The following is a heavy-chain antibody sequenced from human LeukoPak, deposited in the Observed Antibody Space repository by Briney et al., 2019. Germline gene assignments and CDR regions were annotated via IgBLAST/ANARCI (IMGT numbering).Heavy chain of an antibody. J-gene: IGHJ6*03. CDR1: GYTFTGYY. Sequence: ASVKVSCKASGYTFTGYYMHWVRQAPGQGLEWMGWINPNSGGTSYAQKFQGRVTMTRDTSISTAYMELSRLRSDDTAVYYCAVLPTIFGVAMDVWGKGTTVTASS. CDR2: INPNSGGT. V-gene: IGHV1-2*02. D-gene: IGHD3-3*01. CDR3: AVLPTIFGVAMDV.